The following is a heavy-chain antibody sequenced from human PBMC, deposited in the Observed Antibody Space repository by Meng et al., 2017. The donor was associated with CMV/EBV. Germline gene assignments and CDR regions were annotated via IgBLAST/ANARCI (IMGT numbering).Heavy chain of an antibody. CDR3: ARDRDGETYYDFWSGYSHYGMDV. D-gene: IGHD3-3*01. CDR1: GFTFSSDW. V-gene: IGHV3-7*01. J-gene: IGHJ6*02. CDR2: IKQDGSEK. Sequence: GEALKISWAASGFTFSSDWISWGRQAPGKGLEWVANIKQDGSEKYYVDSVKGRFTISRDNAKNSLYLQMNSLRAEDTAVYYCARDRDGETYYDFWSGYSHYGMDVWGQGTTVTVSS.